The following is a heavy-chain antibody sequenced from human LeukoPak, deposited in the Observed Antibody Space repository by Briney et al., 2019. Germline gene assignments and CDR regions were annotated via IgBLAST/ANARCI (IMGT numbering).Heavy chain of an antibody. CDR3: ARDEMEHHGSYYDF. J-gene: IGHJ4*02. Sequence: GGSLRLSCAASGFTFSSYSMNWVRQAPGKGLEWVSYISSSGSTIYYADSVKGRFTISRDNAKNSLYLQMNSLRAEDTAVYYCARDEMEHHGSYYDFWGQGTLVTVSS. V-gene: IGHV3-48*04. D-gene: IGHD1/OR15-1a*01. CDR2: ISSSGSTI. CDR1: GFTFSSYS.